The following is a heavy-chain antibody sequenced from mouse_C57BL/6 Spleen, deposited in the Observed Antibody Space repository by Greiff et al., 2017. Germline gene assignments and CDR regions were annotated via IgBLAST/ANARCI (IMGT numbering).Heavy chain of an antibody. J-gene: IGHJ4*01. CDR1: GYSFTDYN. Sequence: VQLQQSGPELVKPGASVKISCKASGYSFTDYNMNWVKQSNGKSLEWIGVINPNYGTTSYNQKFKGKATLTVDQSSSTAYMQLNSLTSEDSAVYYGARRGGGSSPLYAMDYWGQGTSVTVSS. V-gene: IGHV1-39*01. CDR2: INPNYGTT. D-gene: IGHD1-1*01. CDR3: ARRGGGSSPLYAMDY.